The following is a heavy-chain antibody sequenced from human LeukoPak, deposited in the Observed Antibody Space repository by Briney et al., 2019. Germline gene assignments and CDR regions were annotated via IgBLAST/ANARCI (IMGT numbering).Heavy chain of an antibody. V-gene: IGHV3-21*01. CDR1: GFTFSSYE. Sequence: PGGSLRLSCAASGFTFSSYEMKWVRQAPGKGLEWVSSISSGSTYIYYADSVKGRFTISRDNTKNSLYLQMNSLRAEDTAVYYCTREGVDVFDIWGQGTMVTVSS. D-gene: IGHD3-10*01. J-gene: IGHJ3*02. CDR3: TREGVDVFDI. CDR2: ISSGSTYI.